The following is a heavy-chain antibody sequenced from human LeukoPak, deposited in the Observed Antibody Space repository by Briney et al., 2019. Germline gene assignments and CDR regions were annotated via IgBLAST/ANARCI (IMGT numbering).Heavy chain of an antibody. V-gene: IGHV4-34*01. CDR2: IHNSGTT. CDR1: GGPFSGYF. J-gene: IGHJ4*02. Sequence: SETLSLTCAVSGGPFSGYFWSWIRQSSGKGLEWIGEIHNSGTTNYNPSLNSRVTISEGTSKNQFYLNLSSVAAADTAVYYCARRYYYNLGSFPFDFWGQGTLVTVSS. CDR3: ARRYYYNLGSFPFDF. D-gene: IGHD3-10*01.